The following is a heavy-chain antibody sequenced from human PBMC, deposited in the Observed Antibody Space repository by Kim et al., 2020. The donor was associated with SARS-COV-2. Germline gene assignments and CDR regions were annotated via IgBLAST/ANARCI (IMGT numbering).Heavy chain of an antibody. Sequence: ASVKVSCKASGYSFASYGISWVRQAPGQGLEWMGGIGAYNGMSDYRQTFNDRITMTTDISSSTAYLEVRSLRSDDTAVYYCARGGRGDHFYNGMDVWGQGTAVTVSS. V-gene: IGHV1-18*01. CDR2: IGAYNGMS. J-gene: IGHJ6*02. CDR3: ARGGRGDHFYNGMDV. CDR1: GYSFASYG. D-gene: IGHD2-21*02.